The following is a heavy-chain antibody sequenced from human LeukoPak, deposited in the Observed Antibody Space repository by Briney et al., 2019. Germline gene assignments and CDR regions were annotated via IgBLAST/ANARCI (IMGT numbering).Heavy chain of an antibody. CDR3: ARVSSRVFDY. J-gene: IGHJ4*02. D-gene: IGHD3-10*01. CDR1: GDSVSNNNVA. CDR2: TYYRSKWYK. Sequence: SQTLSLTCAISGDSVSNNNVAWNWIRQSPSRGLEWLGRTYYRSKWYKDYAISVKGRITINPDTSMNQFSLQLNSVTPDDTAVYYCARVSSRVFDYWGQGTLVTVSS. V-gene: IGHV6-1*01.